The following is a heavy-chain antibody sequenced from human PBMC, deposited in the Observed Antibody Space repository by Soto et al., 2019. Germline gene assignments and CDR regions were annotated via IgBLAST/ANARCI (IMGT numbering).Heavy chain of an antibody. CDR3: VKASTSSSSQGWFDP. D-gene: IGHD6-6*01. V-gene: IGHV3-9*01. Sequence: ESGGGLVQPGRSLRLSCAASGFSFDGYAMNWVRQPPGKGLEWVSGISWNSGNIDYADSVKGRFTISRDNAKNSLYLQMNSLRAEVTALYYCVKASTSSSSQGWFDPWGQGTMVTVSS. CDR2: ISWNSGNI. CDR1: GFSFDGYA. J-gene: IGHJ5*02.